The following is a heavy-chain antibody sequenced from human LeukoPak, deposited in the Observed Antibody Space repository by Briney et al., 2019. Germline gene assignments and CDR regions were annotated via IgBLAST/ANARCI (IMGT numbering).Heavy chain of an antibody. Sequence: PSETLSLTCAVSGGSISSSSWWTWVRQPPGKGLEWIGYIYYSGSTYYNPSLKSRVTISVDTSKNQFSLKLSSVTAADTAVYYCARGVVVVIGLDYWGQGTLVTVSS. CDR2: IYYSGST. CDR1: GGSISSSSW. D-gene: IGHD3-22*01. CDR3: ARGVVVVIGLDY. V-gene: IGHV4-30-4*01. J-gene: IGHJ4*02.